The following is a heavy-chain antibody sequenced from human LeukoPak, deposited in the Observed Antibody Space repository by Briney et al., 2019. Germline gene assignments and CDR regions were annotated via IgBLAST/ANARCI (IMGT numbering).Heavy chain of an antibody. J-gene: IGHJ6*03. CDR1: GSTFTDYD. D-gene: IGHD5-12*01. CDR2: INPNSGGT. Sequence: ASVRVSCKTSGSTFTDYDITWVRQAPGQGLEWMGWINPNSGGTNYAQKFQGRVTMTRDTSISTAYMELSRLRSDDTAVYYCARSSGYDSPYYYYYYMDVWGKGTTVTVSS. V-gene: IGHV1-2*02. CDR3: ARSSGYDSPYYYYYYMDV.